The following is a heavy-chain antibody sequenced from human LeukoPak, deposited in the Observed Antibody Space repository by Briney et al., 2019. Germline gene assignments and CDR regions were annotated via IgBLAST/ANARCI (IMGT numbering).Heavy chain of an antibody. V-gene: IGHV3-23*01. D-gene: IGHD2-15*01. CDR3: AKDVGYCSGGSCYSNYYYYGMDV. J-gene: IGHJ6*02. CDR1: GFTFSSYA. Sequence: GGSLRLSCAASGFTFSSYAMSWVRQAPGKGLEWVSAISGSGGSTYYADSVKGRFTISRDNSKNTLYLQMNSLRAEDTAVYYCAKDVGYCSGGSCYSNYYYYGMDVGGQGTTVTVS. CDR2: ISGSGGST.